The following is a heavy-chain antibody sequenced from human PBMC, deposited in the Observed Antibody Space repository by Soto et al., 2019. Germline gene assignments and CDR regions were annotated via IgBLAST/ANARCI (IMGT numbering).Heavy chain of an antibody. D-gene: IGHD3-10*01. V-gene: IGHV4-4*02. Sequence: QVQLQESGPGLVKPSGTLSLTCAVSGGSISSSNWWSWVRQPPGKGLEWIGEIYHSASTNYNPSLKSGVTISVNKSKNQFSLKLGSVTAVDTAVYYCARDIDYGCAFDIWGQGTMVTVSS. CDR2: IYHSAST. J-gene: IGHJ3*02. CDR1: GGSISSSNW. CDR3: ARDIDYGCAFDI.